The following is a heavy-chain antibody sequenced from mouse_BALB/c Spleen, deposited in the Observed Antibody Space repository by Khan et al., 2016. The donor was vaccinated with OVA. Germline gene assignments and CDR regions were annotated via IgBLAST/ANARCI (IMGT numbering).Heavy chain of an antibody. CDR2: INPKNGIT. Sequence: VQLQQSGPELVKPGAAVKISCKTSGYTFTEYTLHWVKQSHGKSLEWIGVINPKNGITSYNQKFKGKATLTVDKSFSTAYMEFRSLTSEDSGVYYCARDAGRYWGQGTSVTVSS. CDR3: ARDAGRY. CDR1: GYTFTEYT. V-gene: IGHV1-18*01. D-gene: IGHD3-3*01. J-gene: IGHJ4*01.